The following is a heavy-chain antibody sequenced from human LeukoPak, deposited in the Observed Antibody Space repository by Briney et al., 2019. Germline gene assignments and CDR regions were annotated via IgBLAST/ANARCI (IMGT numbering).Heavy chain of an antibody. J-gene: IGHJ4*02. Sequence: PGGSLRLSCAASGFTFSSYGMHWVRQAPGKGLEWVAFIRYDGSNKYYADSVKGRFTISRDNSKNTLYLQMNSLRAEDTAVYYCAKVMVDPYYFDYWGQGTLVTVSS. CDR2: IRYDGSNK. CDR3: AKVMVDPYYFDY. D-gene: IGHD3-10*01. CDR1: GFTFSSYG. V-gene: IGHV3-30*02.